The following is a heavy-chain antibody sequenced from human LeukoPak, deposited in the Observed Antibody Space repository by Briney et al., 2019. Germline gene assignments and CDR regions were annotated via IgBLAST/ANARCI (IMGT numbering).Heavy chain of an antibody. D-gene: IGHD3-9*01. CDR2: ISYDGSNK. Sequence: PGRSLRLSCAASGFTFSSYGMHWVRQAPGKGLEWVAVISYDGSNKYYADSVKGRFTISRDNSKNTLYLQMNSLRAEDTAVYYCASKGEEKYFDRLPPHYWGQGTLVTVSS. V-gene: IGHV3-30*03. CDR1: GFTFSSYG. J-gene: IGHJ4*02. CDR3: ASKGEEKYFDRLPPHY.